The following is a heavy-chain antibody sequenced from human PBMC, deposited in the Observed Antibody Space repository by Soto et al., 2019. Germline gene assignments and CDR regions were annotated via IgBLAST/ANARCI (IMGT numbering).Heavy chain of an antibody. CDR1: GGSFSGYY. Sequence: SETLSLTCAVYGGSFSGYYWSWIRQPPGKGLEWIGEINHSGSTNYNPSLKSRVTISVDTSKNQFSLKLSSVTAADTAVYYCARGSGPDFWSGYTRYYYYGMDVWGQGTTVTVSS. CDR2: INHSGST. CDR3: ARGSGPDFWSGYTRYYYYGMDV. J-gene: IGHJ6*02. D-gene: IGHD3-3*01. V-gene: IGHV4-34*01.